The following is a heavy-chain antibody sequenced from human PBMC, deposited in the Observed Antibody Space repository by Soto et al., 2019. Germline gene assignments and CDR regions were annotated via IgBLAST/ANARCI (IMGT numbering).Heavy chain of an antibody. Sequence: QVQLQESGPGLVKPLGTLSLTCTVSGGSISSNNWWMWVRQSPEKGLEWIGEIYHSGTTNYNPSFNSRVTMSVDKSNNQFSLMLNSVTAEDTAIYYCAREGGSGTFMGFDYWGQGTLVTVSS. CDR1: GGSISSNNW. CDR2: IYHSGTT. V-gene: IGHV4-4*02. D-gene: IGHD1-1*01. J-gene: IGHJ4*02. CDR3: AREGGSGTFMGFDY.